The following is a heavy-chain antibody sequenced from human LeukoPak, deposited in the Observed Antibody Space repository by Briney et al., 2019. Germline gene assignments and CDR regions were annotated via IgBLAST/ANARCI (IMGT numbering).Heavy chain of an antibody. CDR1: GYTFTSYY. V-gene: IGHV1-46*01. CDR3: ARAAGPGYCSSTSCYRSWFDP. J-gene: IGHJ5*02. D-gene: IGHD2-2*01. CDR2: INPSGGST. Sequence: ASVKVSCKASGYTFTSYYMHWVRQAPGQGLDWMGIINPSGGSTSYAQKFQGRVTMTRDTSTSTVYMELSSLRSEDTAVYYCARAAGPGYCSSTSCYRSWFDPWGQGTLVTVSS.